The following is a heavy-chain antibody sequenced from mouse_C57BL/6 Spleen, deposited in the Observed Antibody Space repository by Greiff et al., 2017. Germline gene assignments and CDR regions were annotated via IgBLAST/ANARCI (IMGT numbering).Heavy chain of an antibody. CDR1: GYTFTDYN. Sequence: VHVKQSGPELVKPGASVKIPCKASGYTFTDYNMDWVKQSHGKSLEWIGDINPNNGGTIYNQKFKGKATLTVDNASSTAYMELRSLTSEDTAVYYCARFTVESYYFDYWGQGTTLTVSS. CDR3: ARFTVESYYFDY. J-gene: IGHJ2*01. D-gene: IGHD1-1*01. V-gene: IGHV1-18*01. CDR2: INPNNGGT.